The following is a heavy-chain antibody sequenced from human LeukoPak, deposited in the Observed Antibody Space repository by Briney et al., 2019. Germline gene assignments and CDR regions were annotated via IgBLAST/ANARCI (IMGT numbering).Heavy chain of an antibody. CDR2: IFPSGGEI. CDR3: ARRAGAYSHPCDY. Sequence: GGSLRLSCAASGFTFSTFAMIWVRQPPGKGLEWVSSIFPSGGEIHYADSVKGRFTISRDNSKNTLYLQMNSLRAEDTAVYYCARRAGAYSHPCDYWGQGTLVTVSS. J-gene: IGHJ4*02. CDR1: GFTFSTFA. D-gene: IGHD4/OR15-4a*01. V-gene: IGHV3-23*01.